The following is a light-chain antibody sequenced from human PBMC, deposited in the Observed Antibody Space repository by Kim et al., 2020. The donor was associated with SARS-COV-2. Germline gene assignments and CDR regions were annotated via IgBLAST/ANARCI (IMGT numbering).Light chain of an antibody. CDR1: KLETKY. CDR2: QDN. Sequence: SPGQTASLPCSGGKLETKYTFCYQPRLGQSPILVIYQDNKRPSGSPERFAGSNCGDTATLTIRGTQAMDDAYYYCQSWDSSTALYVFGTGTKVTVL. CDR3: QSWDSSTALYV. J-gene: IGLJ1*01. V-gene: IGLV3-1*01.